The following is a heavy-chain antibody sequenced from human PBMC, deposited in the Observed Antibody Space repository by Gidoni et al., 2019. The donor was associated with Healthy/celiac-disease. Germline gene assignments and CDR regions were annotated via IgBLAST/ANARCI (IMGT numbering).Heavy chain of an antibody. V-gene: IGHV3-23*01. CDR3: AKSIVATMPPYY. J-gene: IGHJ4*02. CDR2: ISGSGGNT. D-gene: IGHD5-12*01. CDR1: GFTFSSYA. Sequence: EVQLLESGGGLVQPGGSLRLCRADSGFTFSSYAMSWVRQAPGTGLEWVSAISGSGGNTYYADSVKGRFTISRDNSKNTLYLQMNSLRAEDTAVYYCAKSIVATMPPYYWGQGTLVTVSS.